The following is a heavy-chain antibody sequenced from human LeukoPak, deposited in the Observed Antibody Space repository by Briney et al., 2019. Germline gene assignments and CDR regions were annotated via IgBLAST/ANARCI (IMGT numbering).Heavy chain of an antibody. Sequence: SETLSLTCAVYGGSFSGCYWSWIRQPPGKGLEWIGEINHSGSTNYNPSLKSRVTISVDTSKNQFSLKLSSVTAADTAVYYCARLRIRGYWGQGTLVTVSS. D-gene: IGHD5-18*01. CDR3: ARLRIRGY. CDR2: INHSGST. CDR1: GGSFSGCY. V-gene: IGHV4-34*01. J-gene: IGHJ4*02.